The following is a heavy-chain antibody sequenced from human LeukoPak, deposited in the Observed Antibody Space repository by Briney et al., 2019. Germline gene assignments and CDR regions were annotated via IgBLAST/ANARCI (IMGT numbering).Heavy chain of an antibody. Sequence: GGSLRLSCAASGFTFSSYAMHWVRQAPGKGLEWVAVISYDGSNKYYADSVKGRFTISRDNSKNTLYLQMNSLRAEDTAVYYCAKEGRDQPLLYPTDYWGQGTLVTVSS. CDR1: GFTFSSYA. J-gene: IGHJ4*02. CDR2: ISYDGSNK. CDR3: AKEGRDQPLLYPTDY. D-gene: IGHD2-2*02. V-gene: IGHV3-30-3*01.